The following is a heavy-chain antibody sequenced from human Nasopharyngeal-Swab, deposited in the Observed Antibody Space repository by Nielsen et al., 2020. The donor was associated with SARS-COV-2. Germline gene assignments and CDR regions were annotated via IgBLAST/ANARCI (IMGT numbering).Heavy chain of an antibody. CDR1: GFTFSSYG. D-gene: IGHD6-13*01. J-gene: IGHJ6*02. CDR3: ARGGSWGYGMDV. Sequence: GESLKISCAASGFTFSSYGMHWVRQAPGKGLEWVAVISYDGSNKYYADSLKGRFTISRDNSKNPLYLQMNSLRAEDTAVYYCARGGSWGYGMDVWGQGTTVTVSS. V-gene: IGHV3-30*03. CDR2: ISYDGSNK.